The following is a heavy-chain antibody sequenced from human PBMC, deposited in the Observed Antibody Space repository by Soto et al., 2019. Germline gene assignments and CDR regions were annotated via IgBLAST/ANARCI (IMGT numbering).Heavy chain of an antibody. J-gene: IGHJ4*02. Sequence: QVQLVQSGTEVKKPGASVKVSCKASGYSFTGFGITWVRQAPGQGLEWMGWISAYNGNTNYAQKFQGRDAMTTDTSTSTAYMELRSLRSDDTAVYYCARSRGGSGNYGEDSWGQGTLVTVSS. CDR3: ARSRGGSGNYGEDS. CDR1: GYSFTGFG. V-gene: IGHV1-18*01. D-gene: IGHD3-10*01. CDR2: ISAYNGNT.